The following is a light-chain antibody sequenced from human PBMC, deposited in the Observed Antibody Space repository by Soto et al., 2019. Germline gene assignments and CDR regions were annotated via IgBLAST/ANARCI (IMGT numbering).Light chain of an antibody. V-gene: IGKV1-6*01. CDR3: LQEYTYPLA. J-gene: IGKJ4*01. CDR1: QGIRND. CDR2: AAS. Sequence: AIQMTQSPSSLSASLWDRVTITCRASQGIRNDLGWYQQKPGKAPKLLIYAASTLQSGVPSRFSGSGSGTDFSLTISSLQPEDFATYYCLQEYTYPLAFGGGTKIEIK.